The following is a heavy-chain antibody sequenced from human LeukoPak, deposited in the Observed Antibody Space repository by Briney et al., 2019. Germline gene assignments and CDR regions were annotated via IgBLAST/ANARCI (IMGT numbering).Heavy chain of an antibody. CDR1: GGSISSGGYY. D-gene: IGHD3-22*01. Sequence: SQTLSLTCTVSGGSISSGGYYWSWIRQHPGKGLEWIGYIYYSGSTYYNPSLKSRVTISVDTSKNQFSLKLSSVTAADTAVYYCARDRLGRIETDASDIWGQGTMVTVSS. V-gene: IGHV4-31*03. J-gene: IGHJ3*02. CDR2: IYYSGST. CDR3: ARDRLGRIETDASDI.